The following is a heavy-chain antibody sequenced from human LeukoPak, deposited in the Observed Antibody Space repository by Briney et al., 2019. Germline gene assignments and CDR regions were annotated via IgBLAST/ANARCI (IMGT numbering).Heavy chain of an antibody. D-gene: IGHD2-2*01. CDR1: GVSISSYY. CDR3: ARGAYQLSDGMDV. V-gene: IGHV4-59*01. Sequence: SETLSLTCTGSGVSISSYYWSWIRQPPGKGLEWIGYIYYSGSTNYNPSLKSRVTISVDTSKNQFSLKLSSVTAADTAVYYCARGAYQLSDGMDVWGQGTTVTVSS. CDR2: IYYSGST. J-gene: IGHJ6*02.